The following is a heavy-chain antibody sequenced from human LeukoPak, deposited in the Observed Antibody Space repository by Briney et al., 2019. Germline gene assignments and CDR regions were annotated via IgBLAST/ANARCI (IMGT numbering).Heavy chain of an antibody. Sequence: ASVTVSCKASGYTFTGHFMHWVRQAPGQGLEWMGWINPNSGGTNYAQKFQGRVTMTRDTSINTAYMELSRLRSDDTAVYYCARDYASGSYHPLDWGQGTLVTVSS. CDR1: GYTFTGHF. V-gene: IGHV1-2*02. CDR2: INPNSGGT. CDR3: ARDYASGSYHPLD. D-gene: IGHD3-10*01. J-gene: IGHJ4*02.